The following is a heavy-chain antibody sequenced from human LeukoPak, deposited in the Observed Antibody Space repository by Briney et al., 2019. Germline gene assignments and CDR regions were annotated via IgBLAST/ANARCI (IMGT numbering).Heavy chain of an antibody. CDR1: GFTFSSYA. D-gene: IGHD1-26*01. CDR2: ISGSGGST. CDR3: AKDRKAVGATWDY. J-gene: IGHJ4*02. Sequence: GGSLRLSCAASGFTFSSYAMSWVRQAPGMGLEWVSAISGSGGSTYYADSVKGRFTISRDNSKNTLYLQMNSLRAEDTAVYYCAKDRKAVGATWDYWGQGTLVTVSS. V-gene: IGHV3-23*01.